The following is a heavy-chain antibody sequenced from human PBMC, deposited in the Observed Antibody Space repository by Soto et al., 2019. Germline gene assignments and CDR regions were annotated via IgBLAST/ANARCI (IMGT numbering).Heavy chain of an antibody. CDR1: GYTFTSYD. D-gene: IGHD2-15*01. J-gene: IGHJ3*02. CDR2: INPNSGGT. V-gene: IGHV1-2*04. CDR3: ARQVGAASQSNDAFDI. Sequence: ASVKVSCKASGYTFTSYDINWVRQATGQGPEWMGWINPNSGGTNYAQKFQGWVTMTRDTSISTAYMELSRLRSDDTAVYYCARQVGAASQSNDAFDIWGQGTMVTVSS.